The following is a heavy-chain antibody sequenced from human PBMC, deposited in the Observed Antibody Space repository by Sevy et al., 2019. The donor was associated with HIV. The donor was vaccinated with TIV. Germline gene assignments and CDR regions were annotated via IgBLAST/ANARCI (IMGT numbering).Heavy chain of an antibody. V-gene: IGHV3-66*01. Sequence: GGSLRLSCAASGFTVNSNYMTWVRQAPGKGLEGVSVIYSDGTTYHADSVKDRFTISRDNSKNTLYLQMNSLRAEDTAVYYCARGKSGYGYALNYWGQGTLVTASS. CDR1: GFTVNSNY. CDR3: ARGKSGYGYALNY. J-gene: IGHJ4*02. D-gene: IGHD5-18*01. CDR2: IYSDGTT.